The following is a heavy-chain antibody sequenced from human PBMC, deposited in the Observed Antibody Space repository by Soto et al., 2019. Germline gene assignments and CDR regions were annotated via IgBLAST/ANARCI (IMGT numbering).Heavy chain of an antibody. CDR1: GYSFTSYC. Sequence: GESLKISCKGSGYSFTSYCIGRLRQMPVKGLEWMGIIYPCDSDTRYSPSFQGQVTISADKSMSTAYLQWSSLKASETAGYYCAGNGDGYNRGYYYSGRMAVWAQGTTVTVSS. V-gene: IGHV5-51*01. D-gene: IGHD5-12*01. CDR3: AGNGDGYNRGYYYSGRMAV. CDR2: IYPCDSDT. J-gene: IGHJ6*02.